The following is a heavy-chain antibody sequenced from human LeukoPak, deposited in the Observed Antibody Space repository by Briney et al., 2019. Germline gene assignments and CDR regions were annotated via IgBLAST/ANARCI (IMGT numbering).Heavy chain of an antibody. CDR2: IYYSGST. Sequence: PSETLSLTCTVSGGSISSYYWSWIRQPPGKGLEWIGYIYYSGSTNYNPSLKSRVTISVDTSKNQFSLKLSSVTAADTAVYYCARALTNVDNAWNAFDIWGQGTMVTVSS. V-gene: IGHV4-59*01. CDR3: ARALTNVDNAWNAFDI. CDR1: GGSISSYY. J-gene: IGHJ3*02. D-gene: IGHD5-12*01.